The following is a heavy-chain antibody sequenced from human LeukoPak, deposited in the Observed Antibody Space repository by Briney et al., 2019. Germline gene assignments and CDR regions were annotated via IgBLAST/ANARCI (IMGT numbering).Heavy chain of an antibody. D-gene: IGHD4-17*01. CDR1: GGSFSGYY. CDR2: IYHSGST. J-gene: IGHJ5*02. Sequence: SETLSLTCAVYGGSFSGYYWSWIRQPPGKGLEWIGSIYHSGSTYYNPSLKSRVTISVDTSKNQFSLKLSSVTAADTAVYYCARTMTTVTRNWFDPWGQGTLVTVSS. CDR3: ARTMTTVTRNWFDP. V-gene: IGHV4-34*01.